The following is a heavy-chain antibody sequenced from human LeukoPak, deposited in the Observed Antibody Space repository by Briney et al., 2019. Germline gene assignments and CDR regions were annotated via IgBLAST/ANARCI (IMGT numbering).Heavy chain of an antibody. J-gene: IGHJ6*02. CDR2: MYYRGST. CDR1: GASISNYY. V-gene: IGHV4-39*07. D-gene: IGHD1-1*01. CDR3: ARDAGHQLSRRNYYAMDV. Sequence: SETLSLTCTVSGASISNYYWGWVRQPPGKGLEWIGSMYYRGSTYYNPSLKSRVTISVDTSKNQFSLKLSSVTAADTAVYYCARDAGHQLSRRNYYAMDVWGQGTTVTVSS.